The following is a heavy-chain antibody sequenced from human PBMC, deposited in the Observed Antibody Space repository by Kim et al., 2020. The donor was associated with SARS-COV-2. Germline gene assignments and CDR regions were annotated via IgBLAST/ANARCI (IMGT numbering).Heavy chain of an antibody. J-gene: IGHJ4*02. D-gene: IGHD3-16*01. CDR3: ARHGVENY. CDR1: GFTVNSNY. Sequence: LSLTCAASGFTVNSNYMSWVRQAPGKGLEWISVIDSGSNTYYADSVKGRFIIARDNSKNTLYLQMNSLRAEDTAVYYCARHGVENYWGQGTLVTVSS. V-gene: IGHV3-66*04. CDR2: IDSGSNT.